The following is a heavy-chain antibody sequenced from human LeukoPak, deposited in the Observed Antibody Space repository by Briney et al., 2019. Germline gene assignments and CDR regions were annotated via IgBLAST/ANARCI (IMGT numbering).Heavy chain of an antibody. CDR3: ARPEYSTGLYYFDY. CDR2: ISGSSNTI. CDR1: GFTFSSYS. Sequence: GGSLSLSCAASGFTFSSYSMNWVRQAPGKGLEWLSYISGSSNTIYYADSVKGRFTISRDNAKNSLYLQMNSLRAEDTAIYYCARPEYSTGLYYFDYWGQGTLVTVSS. J-gene: IGHJ4*02. V-gene: IGHV3-48*04. D-gene: IGHD6-19*01.